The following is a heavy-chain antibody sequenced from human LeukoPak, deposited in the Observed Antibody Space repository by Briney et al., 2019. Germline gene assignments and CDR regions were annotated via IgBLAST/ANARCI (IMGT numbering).Heavy chain of an antibody. J-gene: IGHJ4*02. CDR2: ISSNGGRT. D-gene: IGHD6-19*01. CDR3: VKDPHSSGRYYFDY. CDR1: GFTFSNYA. Sequence: PGGSLSLSCSVSGFTFSNYAMHWVRRAPGRGLEYVSGISSNGGRTYYADSVKGRFTISRDNSKNTMYVQMSTLRVEDTAVYYCVKDPHSSGRYYFDYWGQGTLVTVSS. V-gene: IGHV3-64*05.